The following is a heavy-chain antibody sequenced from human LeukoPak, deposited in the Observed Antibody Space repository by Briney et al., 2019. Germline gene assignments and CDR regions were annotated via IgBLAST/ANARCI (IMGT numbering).Heavy chain of an antibody. Sequence: GGSLRLSCAASGFTFSSYGMHWVRQAPGEGLEWVAVISYDGSSEYFSDSVKGRFTISRDNSKNTLFLQMNNLRTEDTAVYYCATVRNAWDLRGSFDYWGQGTLVTVSS. CDR1: GFTFSSYG. CDR3: ATVRNAWDLRGSFDY. V-gene: IGHV3-30*03. J-gene: IGHJ4*02. D-gene: IGHD1-26*01. CDR2: ISYDGSSE.